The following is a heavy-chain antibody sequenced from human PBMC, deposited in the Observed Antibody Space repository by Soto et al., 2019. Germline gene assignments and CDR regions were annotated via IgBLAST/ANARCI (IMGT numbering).Heavy chain of an antibody. CDR2: IYYSGST. CDR1: GGSISSGYYY. Sequence: SETLSLTCTVSGGSISSGYYYWSWIRQPPGKGLEWIGYIYYSGSTYYNPSLKSRVTISVDTSKNQFSLKLSSVTAADTAVYYCARDLRITIFGVVKPNAKWDLRAFFDYWGQGTLVTVSS. D-gene: IGHD3-3*01. CDR3: ARDLRITIFGVVKPNAKWDLRAFFDY. J-gene: IGHJ4*02. V-gene: IGHV4-30-4*01.